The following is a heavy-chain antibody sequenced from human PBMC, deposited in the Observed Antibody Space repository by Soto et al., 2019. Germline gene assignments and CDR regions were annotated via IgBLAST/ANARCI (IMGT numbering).Heavy chain of an antibody. D-gene: IGHD3-10*01. CDR3: ATQYYYGSGSRYYGMDV. J-gene: IGHJ6*02. V-gene: IGHV4-61*01. Sequence: LSLTFTVSGXSVSSGSYYWSWIRQPPGKGLEWIGYIYYSGSTNYNPSLKSRVTISVDTSKNQFSLKLSSVSAADTAVYYCATQYYYGSGSRYYGMDVWGQGTTVTVSS. CDR1: GXSVSSGSYY. CDR2: IYYSGST.